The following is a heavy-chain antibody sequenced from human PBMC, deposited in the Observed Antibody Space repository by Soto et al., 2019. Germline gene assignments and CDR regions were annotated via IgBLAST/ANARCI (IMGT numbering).Heavy chain of an antibody. CDR1: GASISNAY. J-gene: IGHJ4*02. V-gene: IGHV4-4*07. D-gene: IGHD3-10*01. CDR2: IHSSGTF. CDR3: VLGLTLGDY. Sequence: SETLSLTCTVSGASISNAYWSWIRQAAGKRLEWIGRIHSSGTFNYNPSLKSRVSISRDTSKNQISLKLSSVTAADTAVYYCVLGLTLGDYWGQGTLVTVSS.